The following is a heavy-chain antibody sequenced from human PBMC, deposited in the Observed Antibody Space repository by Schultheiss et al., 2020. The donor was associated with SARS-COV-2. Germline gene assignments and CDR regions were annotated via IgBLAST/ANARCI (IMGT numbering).Heavy chain of an antibody. CDR2: IYHSGST. Sequence: SETLSLTCTVSGGSISSYYWSWIRQPPGKGLEWIGEIYHSGSTNYNPSLKSRVTISVDKSKNQFSLKLSSVTAADTAVYYCASSGRYYYGMDVWGQGTTVTVSS. D-gene: IGHD1-14*01. CDR1: GGSISSYY. V-gene: IGHV4-59*12. J-gene: IGHJ6*02. CDR3: ASSGRYYYGMDV.